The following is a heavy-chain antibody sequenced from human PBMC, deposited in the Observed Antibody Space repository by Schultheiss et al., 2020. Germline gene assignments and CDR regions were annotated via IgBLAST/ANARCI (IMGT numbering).Heavy chain of an antibody. V-gene: IGHV3-21*01. D-gene: IGHD2-2*01. CDR1: GFTFSSYS. Sequence: GSLRLSCAASGFTFSSYSMNWVRQAPGKGLEWVSSISSSSSYIYYADSVKGRFTISRDNAKNSLYLQMNSLRAEDTAVYYCARVQYCSSTSCPNYYYYMDVWGKGTTVTVSS. J-gene: IGHJ6*03. CDR3: ARVQYCSSTSCPNYYYYMDV. CDR2: ISSSSSYI.